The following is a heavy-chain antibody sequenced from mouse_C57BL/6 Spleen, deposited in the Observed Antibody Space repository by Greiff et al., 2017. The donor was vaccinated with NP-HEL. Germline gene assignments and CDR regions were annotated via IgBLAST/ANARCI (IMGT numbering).Heavy chain of an antibody. V-gene: IGHV5-9*01. D-gene: IGHD1-1*01. CDR2: ISGGGGNT. Sequence: DVHLVESGGGLVKPGGSLKLSCAASGFTFSSYTMSWVRQTPEKRLEWVATISGGGGNTYYPDSVKGRFTISRDNAKNTLYLQMSSLRSEDTALYYCARQESPDYYGSSFFDYWGQGTTLTVSS. J-gene: IGHJ2*01. CDR1: GFTFSSYT. CDR3: ARQESPDYYGSSFFDY.